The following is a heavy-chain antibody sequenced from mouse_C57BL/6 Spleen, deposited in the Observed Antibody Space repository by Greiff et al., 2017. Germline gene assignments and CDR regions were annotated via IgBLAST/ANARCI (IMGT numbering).Heavy chain of an antibody. V-gene: IGHV5-17*01. CDR1: GFTFSDYG. D-gene: IGHD1-1*01. J-gene: IGHJ2*01. CDR3: ARSLRGGYYFDY. CDR2: ISSGSSTI. Sequence: EVKVEESGGGLVKPGGSLKLSCAASGFTFSDYGMHWVRQAPEKGLEWVAYISSGSSTIYYADTVKGRFTISRDNAKNTLFLQMTSLRSEDTAMYYCARSLRGGYYFDYWGQGTTRTVSS.